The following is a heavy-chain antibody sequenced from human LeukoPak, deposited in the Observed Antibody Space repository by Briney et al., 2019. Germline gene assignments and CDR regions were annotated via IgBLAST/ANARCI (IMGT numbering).Heavy chain of an antibody. J-gene: IGHJ4*02. CDR3: ARDSNAYTRHFDY. CDR2: ISAYNGNT. D-gene: IGHD3-16*01. Sequence: GASVKVSCKASGYIFVNFGISWVRQAPRQGLEWVGWISAYNGNTNYAQKFRGRVTMTTDTSTNTAYMELRNLGSDDTAMYFCARDSNAYTRHFDYWGQGSLVTVSS. V-gene: IGHV1-18*01. CDR1: GYIFVNFG.